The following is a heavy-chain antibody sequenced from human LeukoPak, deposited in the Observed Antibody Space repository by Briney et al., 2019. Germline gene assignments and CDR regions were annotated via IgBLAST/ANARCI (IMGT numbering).Heavy chain of an antibody. J-gene: IGHJ3*02. CDR1: GGSVSSGNYY. CDR3: ARWDYGDYVGFDI. D-gene: IGHD4-17*01. Sequence: SETLPLTCTVSGGSVSSGNYYWSWIRQPPGKGLEWIAYVHYSGSTDNSPSLRSRVTISVDTSKNQVSLKLSSVTAADTAVYYCARWDYGDYVGFDIWGQGTMVTVSS. CDR2: VHYSGST. V-gene: IGHV4-61*01.